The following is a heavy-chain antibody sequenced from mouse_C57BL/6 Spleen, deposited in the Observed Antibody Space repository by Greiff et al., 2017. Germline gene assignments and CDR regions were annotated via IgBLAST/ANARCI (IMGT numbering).Heavy chain of an antibody. D-gene: IGHD2-5*01. J-gene: IGHJ4*01. V-gene: IGHV1-52*01. CDR1: GYTFTSYW. CDR3: ARGYSNCAMDY. Sequence: QVQLQQPGAELVRPGSSVKLSCKASGYTFTSYWMHWVKQRPIQGLEWIGNIDPSDSETHYNQKFKDKATLTVDKSSSTAYMQLSSLTSEDSAVYYCARGYSNCAMDYWGQGTSVTVSS. CDR2: IDPSDSET.